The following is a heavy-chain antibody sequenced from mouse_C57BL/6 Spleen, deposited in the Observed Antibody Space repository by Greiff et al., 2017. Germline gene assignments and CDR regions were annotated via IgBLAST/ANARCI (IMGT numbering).Heavy chain of an antibody. J-gene: IGHJ3*01. Sequence: QVQLKQSGAELVRPGASVTLSCKASGYTFTDYEMHWVKQTPVHGLEWIGAIDPETGGTAYNQKFKGKAILTADKSSSTAYMELRSLTSEDSAVYYCTRHYGSSYEVWFAYWGQGTLVTVSA. V-gene: IGHV1-15*01. CDR1: GYTFTDYE. D-gene: IGHD1-1*01. CDR2: IDPETGGT. CDR3: TRHYGSSYEVWFAY.